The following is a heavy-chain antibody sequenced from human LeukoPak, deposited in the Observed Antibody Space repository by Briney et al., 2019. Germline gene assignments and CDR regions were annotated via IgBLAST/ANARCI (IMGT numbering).Heavy chain of an antibody. CDR2: IYSGGST. J-gene: IGHJ4*02. Sequence: GGSLRLSCAASGFTVSSNYMSWVRQAPGKGLEWVSVIYSGGSTYYADSVKGRFTISRDNSKNTLYLQMNSLRAEDTGVYYCARARGYYDSSGYGYWGQGTLVTVSS. D-gene: IGHD3-22*01. CDR3: ARARGYYDSSGYGY. V-gene: IGHV3-66*01. CDR1: GFTVSSNY.